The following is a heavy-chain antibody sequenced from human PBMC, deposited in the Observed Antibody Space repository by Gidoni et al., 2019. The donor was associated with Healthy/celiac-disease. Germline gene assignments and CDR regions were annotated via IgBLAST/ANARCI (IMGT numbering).Heavy chain of an antibody. J-gene: IGHJ4*02. V-gene: IGHV4-39*01. CDR3: ARHFIVVRSFDY. D-gene: IGHD2-21*01. CDR2: IYYSGST. Sequence: QLQLQESGPGLVKPSETLSLTCTVSGGSISSSSYYWGWIRQPPGKGLEWIGSIYYSGSTYYNPSLKSRVTISVDTSKNQFSLKLSSVTAADTAVYYCARHFIVVRSFDYWGQGTLVTVSS. CDR1: GGSISSSSYY.